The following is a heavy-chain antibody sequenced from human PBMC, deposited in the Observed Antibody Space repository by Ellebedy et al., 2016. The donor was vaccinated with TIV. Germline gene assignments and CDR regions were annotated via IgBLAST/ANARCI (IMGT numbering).Heavy chain of an antibody. CDR2: ISTVDNSK. D-gene: IGHD5-12*01. J-gene: IGHJ3*02. CDR1: GFTSGTSI. V-gene: IGHV3-30-3*01. Sequence: GESLKISCVVSGFTSGTSIIHCVRQAPGKGLEWVAAISTVDNSKYYAESVKGQFTVSSDKSTNTAYLQWSSLQASDTATYYCARGTIVATNTNSFDIWGQGTMVTVSP. CDR3: ARGTIVATNTNSFDI.